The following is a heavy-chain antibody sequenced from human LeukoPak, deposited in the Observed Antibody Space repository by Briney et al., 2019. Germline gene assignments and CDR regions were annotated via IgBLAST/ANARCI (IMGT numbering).Heavy chain of an antibody. J-gene: IGHJ4*02. CDR3: AKIPYSSSWYYFDF. D-gene: IGHD6-13*01. CDR2: ISSSSSYI. CDR1: GFTFSSYS. Sequence: GGSLRLSCAASGFTFSSYSMNWVRQAPGKGLEWVSSISSSSSYIYYADSVKGRFTISRDNAKNSLYLQMNSLRAEDTAVYYCAKIPYSSSWYYFDFWGQGTLVTVSS. V-gene: IGHV3-21*04.